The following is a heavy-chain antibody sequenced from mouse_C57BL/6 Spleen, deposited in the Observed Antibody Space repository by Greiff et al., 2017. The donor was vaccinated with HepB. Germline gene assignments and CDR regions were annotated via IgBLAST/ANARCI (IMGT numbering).Heavy chain of an antibody. Sequence: EVQLVESEGGLVQPGSSMKLSCTASGFTFSDYYMAWVRQVPEKGLEWVANINYDGSSTYYLDSLKSRFIISRDNAKNILYLQMSSLKSEDTATYYCERVSYYYGSSLAMDYWGQRTSVTVSS. CDR1: GFTFSDYY. CDR3: ERVSYYYGSSLAMDY. V-gene: IGHV5-16*01. J-gene: IGHJ4*01. D-gene: IGHD1-1*01. CDR2: INYDGSST.